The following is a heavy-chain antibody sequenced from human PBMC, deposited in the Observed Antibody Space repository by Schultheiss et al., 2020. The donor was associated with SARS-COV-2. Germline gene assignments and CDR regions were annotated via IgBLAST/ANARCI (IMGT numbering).Heavy chain of an antibody. J-gene: IGHJ4*02. CDR1: GGSISSGGYY. CDR3: ARGGYSSSPGFDY. D-gene: IGHD6-13*01. CDR2: INHSGST. V-gene: IGHV4-61*08. Sequence: SETLSLTCTVSGGSISSGGYYWSWIRQHPGKGLEWIGEINHSGSTNYNPSLKSRVTISVDTSKNQFSLKLSSVTAADTAVYYCARGGYSSSPGFDYWGQGTLVTVSS.